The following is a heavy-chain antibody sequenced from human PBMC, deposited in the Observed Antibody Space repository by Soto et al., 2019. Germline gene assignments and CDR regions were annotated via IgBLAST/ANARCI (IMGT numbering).Heavy chain of an antibody. D-gene: IGHD3-10*01. CDR2: MNPNSGNT. V-gene: IGHV1-8*01. Sequence: ASVKVSCKASGYTFTSYDINWVRQATGQGLEWMGWMNPNSGNTGYAQKFQGRVTMTRNTSISTAYMELSSLRSEDTAVYYCARGLSYYGSGSYGEEAWLDPWGQGTLVTVSS. CDR1: GYTFTSYD. CDR3: ARGLSYYGSGSYGEEAWLDP. J-gene: IGHJ5*02.